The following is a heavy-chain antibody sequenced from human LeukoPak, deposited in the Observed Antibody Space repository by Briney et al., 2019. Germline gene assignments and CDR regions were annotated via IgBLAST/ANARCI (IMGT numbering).Heavy chain of an antibody. CDR1: GFTFSGHA. D-gene: IGHD7-27*01. J-gene: IGHJ4*02. V-gene: IGHV3-23*01. CDR2: SGGGGSV. Sequence: GGSLRLSCAASGFTFSGHAMNWVRQAPGKGLEWVSGSGGGGSVYYADSVKGRFTISRDNSKSTLYLQMNSPRAEDTAVYYCAKDGGLWVSAHWGDSWGRGTLVTVSS. CDR3: AKDGGLWVSAHWGDS.